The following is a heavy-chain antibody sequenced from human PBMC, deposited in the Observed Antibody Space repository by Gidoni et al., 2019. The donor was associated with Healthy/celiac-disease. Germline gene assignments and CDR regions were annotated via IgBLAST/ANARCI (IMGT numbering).Heavy chain of an antibody. CDR1: GYSISSGYY. J-gene: IGHJ6*02. CDR3: ARDSYYGGMDV. V-gene: IGHV4-38-2*02. CDR2: IYHSGST. Sequence: QVQLQESGPGLVKPSETLSLTCAVSGYSISSGYYWGWIRQPPGKGLEWIGSIYHSGSTYYNPSLKSRVTISVDTSKNQFSLKLSSVTAADTAVYYCARDSYYGGMDVWGQGTTVTVSS.